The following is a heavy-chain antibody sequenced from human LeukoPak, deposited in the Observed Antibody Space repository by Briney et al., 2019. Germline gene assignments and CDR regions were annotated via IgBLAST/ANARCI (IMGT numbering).Heavy chain of an antibody. J-gene: IGHJ4*02. CDR3: ARIGGGTYYYDSSGCYADY. D-gene: IGHD3-22*01. Sequence: KPGGSLRLSCAASGFTFSDYYMSWIRQAPGKGLEWVSYISSSGSTIYYADSVKGRFTISRDNAKNLLYLQMNSLRAEDTAVYYCARIGGGTYYYDSSGCYADYWGQGTLVTVSS. CDR1: GFTFSDYY. CDR2: ISSSGSTI. V-gene: IGHV3-11*01.